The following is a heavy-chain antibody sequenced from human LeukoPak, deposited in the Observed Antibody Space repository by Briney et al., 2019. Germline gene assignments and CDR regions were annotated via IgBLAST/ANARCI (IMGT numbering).Heavy chain of an antibody. J-gene: IGHJ3*01. Sequence: SGGSLRLSCAASGFTFSSYAMHWVRQAPGKGLEWVAVIWYDGSNENYGDSVKGRFTISRDNSKNTLYLQMSSLRAEDTAVYYCARPYCSRTDCYADAFDVWGQGTMVTVSS. CDR2: IWYDGSNE. D-gene: IGHD2-2*01. CDR1: GFTFSSYA. CDR3: ARPYCSRTDCYADAFDV. V-gene: IGHV3-33*01.